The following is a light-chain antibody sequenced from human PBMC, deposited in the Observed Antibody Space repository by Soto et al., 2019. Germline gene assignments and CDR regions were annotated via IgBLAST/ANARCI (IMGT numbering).Light chain of an antibody. J-gene: IGKJ1*01. V-gene: IGKV3-20*01. CDR1: QSVTSSY. Sequence: ETVLTQSPGTLSLSPGERVTLSCRASQSVTSSYLAWYQQKPGQAPRLLIYGASSRATGIPDRFSGSGSGTDFTLTISRLEPEDFAVYYCQQYGSSPPGTFGQGTKVDIK. CDR2: GAS. CDR3: QQYGSSPPGT.